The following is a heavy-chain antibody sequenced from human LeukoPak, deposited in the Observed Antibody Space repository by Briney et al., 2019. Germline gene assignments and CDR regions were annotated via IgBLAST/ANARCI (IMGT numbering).Heavy chain of an antibody. CDR3: MRLNYYDSGSYYNVNYNWFDP. J-gene: IGHJ5*02. CDR1: GYSFTNYW. Sequence: GESLKISCKGSGYSFTNYWIGWVRQMPGKGPEWMGIMYPGDSNTRYSPSFQGQVTISADKSITTAYLQWSSLKASDTAMYYCMRLNYYDSGSYYNVNYNWFDPWGQGTLVTVSS. D-gene: IGHD3-10*01. V-gene: IGHV5-51*01. CDR2: MYPGDSNT.